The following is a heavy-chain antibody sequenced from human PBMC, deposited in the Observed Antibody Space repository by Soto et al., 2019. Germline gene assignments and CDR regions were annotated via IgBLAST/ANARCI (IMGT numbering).Heavy chain of an antibody. CDR3: ARAIVVVVPAAIVYYYGMDV. V-gene: IGHV1-18*01. Sequence: ASVKVSCKASCYTFTSYGISWVRQAPGQGLEWMGWISAYNGNTNYAQKLQGRVTMTTDTSTSTAYTELRSLRSDDTAVYYCARAIVVVVPAAIVYYYGMDVWGQGTTVTVSS. J-gene: IGHJ6*02. CDR1: CYTFTSYG. CDR2: ISAYNGNT. D-gene: IGHD2-2*01.